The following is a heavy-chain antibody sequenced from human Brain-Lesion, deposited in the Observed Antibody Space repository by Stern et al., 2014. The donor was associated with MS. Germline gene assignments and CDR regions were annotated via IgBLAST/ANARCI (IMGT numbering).Heavy chain of an antibody. Sequence: VQLVESGPGLVKPSQTLSLTCNVSGGSISSGSDYWSWLRQPVGKGLQWIGRIHPSGSAYYTPSLKSRVTISTDTSKNQFSLELTSATAADTAIYYCASGYRIFDYWGQGILVTVS. CDR2: IHPSGSA. CDR1: GGSISSGSDY. V-gene: IGHV4-61*02. CDR3: ASGYRIFDY. D-gene: IGHD5-18*01. J-gene: IGHJ4*02.